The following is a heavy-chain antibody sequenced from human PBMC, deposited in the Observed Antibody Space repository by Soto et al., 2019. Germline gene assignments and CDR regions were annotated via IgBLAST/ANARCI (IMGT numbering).Heavy chain of an antibody. Sequence: QVQLVESGGGVVQPGRSLRLSCAASGFTFSHYAMHWVRQAPGKGLEWVALMSYDGSNEYYADSVKGRFTISRDNSKNTLFLKRTALRGENRVVYCLAKDGRQNFDYWGKGTRLTLPS. CDR3: AKDGRQNFDY. J-gene: IGHJ4*02. V-gene: IGHV3-30*18. CDR2: MSYDGSNE. CDR1: GFTFSHYA. D-gene: IGHD1-26*01.